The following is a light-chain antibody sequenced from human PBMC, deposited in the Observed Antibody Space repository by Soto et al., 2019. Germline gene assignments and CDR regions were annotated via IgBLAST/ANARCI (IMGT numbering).Light chain of an antibody. CDR2: STN. CDR3: AAWDDRLSGRV. Sequence: QAVVTQPPSASGTPGQRVTISCSGSSSNIEKNYVYWYQQLPGTAPKLLIYSTNQRPSGVPDRFSGSKSGTSASLAISGLRSEDEADYYCAAWDDRLSGRVFGGGTQLTVL. V-gene: IGLV1-47*02. J-gene: IGLJ3*02. CDR1: SSNIEKNY.